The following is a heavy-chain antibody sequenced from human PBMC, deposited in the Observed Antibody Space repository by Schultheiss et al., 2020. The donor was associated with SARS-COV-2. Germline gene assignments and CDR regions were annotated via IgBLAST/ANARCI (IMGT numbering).Heavy chain of an antibody. Sequence: SGPTLVKPTQTLTLTCTFSGFSLSTSGMCVSWIRQPPGKALEWLALIDWDDDKYYSTSLKTRLTISKDTSKNQVVLTMTNMDPVDTATYYCARIRSGYGSGYYLLDYWGQGTLVTVSS. CDR3: ARIRSGYGSGYYLLDY. CDR1: GFSLSTSGMC. J-gene: IGHJ4*02. D-gene: IGHD6-19*01. V-gene: IGHV2-70*13. CDR2: IDWDDDK.